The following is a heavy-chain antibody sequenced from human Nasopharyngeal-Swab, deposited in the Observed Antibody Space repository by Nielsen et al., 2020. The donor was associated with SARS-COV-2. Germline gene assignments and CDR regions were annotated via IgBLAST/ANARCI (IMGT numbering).Heavy chain of an antibody. D-gene: IGHD3-22*01. CDR1: GFTFGSYS. Sequence: GESLKISCAASGFTFGSYSMNWVRQAPGKGLEWVSSISSSSSYIYYADSVKGRFTISRDNAKNSLYLQMNSLRAEDTAVYYCARDPDYYDSSGLLDYWGQGTLVTVSS. V-gene: IGHV3-21*01. CDR3: ARDPDYYDSSGLLDY. J-gene: IGHJ4*02. CDR2: ISSSSSYI.